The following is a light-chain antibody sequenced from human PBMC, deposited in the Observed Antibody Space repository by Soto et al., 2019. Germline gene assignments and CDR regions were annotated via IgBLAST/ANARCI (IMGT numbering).Light chain of an antibody. Sequence: DIQMTQSPSSLSASVGDRVTITCRASQGISNYLAWYQQKPGKVPKLLIYAASTSQSGVPSRFSGSGSGTYFTLTISSLQPEDVATYYCQKYNSAPRTFGQGTKVEIK. V-gene: IGKV1-27*01. CDR3: QKYNSAPRT. J-gene: IGKJ1*01. CDR2: AAS. CDR1: QGISNY.